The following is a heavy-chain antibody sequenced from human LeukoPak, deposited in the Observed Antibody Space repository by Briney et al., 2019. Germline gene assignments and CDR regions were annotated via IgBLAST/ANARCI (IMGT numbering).Heavy chain of an antibody. J-gene: IGHJ4*02. CDR3: ARQRNGSWH. Sequence: SETLSLTCTVSGFSISSGYHWGWIRQPPGKGLEWIGTIYHSGSTYYNPSLKSRVTISVDTSKNQFSLKLSSVTAADTAVYYCARQRNGSWHWGQGTLVTVSS. CDR1: GFSISSGYH. D-gene: IGHD1-26*01. V-gene: IGHV4-38-2*02. CDR2: IYHSGST.